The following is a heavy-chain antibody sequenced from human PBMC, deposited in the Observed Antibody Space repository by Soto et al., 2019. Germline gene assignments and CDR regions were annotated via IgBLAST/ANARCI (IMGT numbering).Heavy chain of an antibody. V-gene: IGHV4-59*08. J-gene: IGHJ6*02. CDR1: GESMSGYD. Sequence: LETGSLTCTVRGESMSGYDWIWIRQPPGKGLEWIGYIYYSGSTNYNPSLKSRVTISVDTSKNQFSLRLSSVTAADTAVYHCARQMFIGGMDVWGQGTTVTVSS. CDR2: IYYSGST. D-gene: IGHD2-15*01. CDR3: ARQMFIGGMDV.